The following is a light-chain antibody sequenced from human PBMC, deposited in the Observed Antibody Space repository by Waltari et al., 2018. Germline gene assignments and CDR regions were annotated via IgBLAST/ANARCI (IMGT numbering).Light chain of an antibody. CDR2: EVT. CDR1: SSDVGAYNY. Sequence: QSALTQPPSASGSPGQSVTISCTGTSSDVGAYNYVSWYQQYPDKAPKLMIDEVTKRPARVPVRFSGSKSGNTASLTVSGLQAEDEADYYCIAYAGNNKYVLGAGTKVTVL. CDR3: IAYAGNNKYV. V-gene: IGLV2-8*01. J-gene: IGLJ1*01.